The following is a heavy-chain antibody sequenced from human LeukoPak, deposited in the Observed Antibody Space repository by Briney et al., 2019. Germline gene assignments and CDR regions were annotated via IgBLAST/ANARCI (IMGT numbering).Heavy chain of an antibody. CDR1: GYTFTGYY. Sequence: ASVKVSCKASGYTFTGYYMHWVRQAPGQGLEWMGWINPNSGNTGYAQKFQGRVTMTRNTSISTAYMELSSLRSEDTAVYYCARGALYCSGGSCYFDYWGQGTLVTVSS. V-gene: IGHV1-8*02. J-gene: IGHJ4*02. D-gene: IGHD2-15*01. CDR3: ARGALYCSGGSCYFDY. CDR2: INPNSGNT.